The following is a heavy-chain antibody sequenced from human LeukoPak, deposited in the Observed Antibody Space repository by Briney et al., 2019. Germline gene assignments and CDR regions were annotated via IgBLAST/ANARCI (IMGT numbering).Heavy chain of an antibody. CDR2: IHYSGTT. CDR3: ATYYFDKSCFYYFDY. CDR1: GGSISSYY. D-gene: IGHD3-22*01. Sequence: SETLSLTCTVSGGSISSYYWNWIRQPPGKGLEWIGYIHYSGTTNYNPSLKSRVTISVDTSKKQFSLKLTSVTAADTAVYYCATYYFDKSCFYYFDYWGQGTLVTVSS. V-gene: IGHV4-59*01. J-gene: IGHJ4*02.